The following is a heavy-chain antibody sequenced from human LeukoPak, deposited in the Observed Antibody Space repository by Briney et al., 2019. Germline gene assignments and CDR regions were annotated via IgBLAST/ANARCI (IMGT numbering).Heavy chain of an antibody. Sequence: PGGSLRLSCAASGFTFSSYAMSWVRQAPGKGLEWVSAISGSGGSTYYADSVKGRFTISRDNSKNTLYLQMNSLRAEDTAVYYCAKDHYPAQTGHFDYWGQGTLVTSPQ. CDR3: AKDHYPAQTGHFDY. J-gene: IGHJ4*02. CDR1: GFTFSSYA. CDR2: ISGSGGST. V-gene: IGHV3-23*01. D-gene: IGHD1-14*01.